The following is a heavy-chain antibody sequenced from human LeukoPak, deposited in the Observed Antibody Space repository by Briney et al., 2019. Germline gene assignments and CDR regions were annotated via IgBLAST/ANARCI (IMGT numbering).Heavy chain of an antibody. D-gene: IGHD6-13*01. CDR3: ARGRRYSSSWSLSRLGAPIGMDV. V-gene: IGHV4-34*01. CDR1: GGSFSGYY. CDR2: INHSGST. Sequence: SETLSLTCAVYGGSFSGYYWSWIREPPGKGLEWSGEINHSGSTNYNPSLKSRVTISVDTSKNQFSLKLSSVTAADTAVYYCARGRRYSSSWSLSRLGAPIGMDVWGQGTTVTVSS. J-gene: IGHJ6*02.